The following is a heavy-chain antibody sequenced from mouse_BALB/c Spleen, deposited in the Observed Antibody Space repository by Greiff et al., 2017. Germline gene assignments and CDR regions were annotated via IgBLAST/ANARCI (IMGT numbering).Heavy chain of an antibody. J-gene: IGHJ2*01. CDR1: GFNIKDTY. V-gene: IGHV14-3*02. CDR3: ARSPGYDGY. Sequence: EVKLVESGAELVKPGASVKLSCTASGFNIKDTYMHWVKQRPEQGLEWIGRIDPANGNTKYDPKFQGKATITADTSSNTAYLQLSSLTSEDTAVYYCARSPGYDGYWGQGTTLTVSS. D-gene: IGHD2-14*01. CDR2: IDPANGNT.